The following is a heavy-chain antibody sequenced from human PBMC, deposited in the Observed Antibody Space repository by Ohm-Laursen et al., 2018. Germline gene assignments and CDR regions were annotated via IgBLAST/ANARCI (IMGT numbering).Heavy chain of an antibody. CDR3: AGSLPYGGFDY. CDR1: GFTVSTEY. V-gene: IGHV3-53*01. J-gene: IGHJ4*02. Sequence: SLRLSCAASGFTVSTEYMSWVRQAPGMRLECVSLIHSDGTTYYADSVKGRFTISRDNSKNTLYLQMNSLRAEDTAVYYCAGSLPYGGFDYWGQGTLVTVSS. D-gene: IGHD4/OR15-4a*01. CDR2: IHSDGTT.